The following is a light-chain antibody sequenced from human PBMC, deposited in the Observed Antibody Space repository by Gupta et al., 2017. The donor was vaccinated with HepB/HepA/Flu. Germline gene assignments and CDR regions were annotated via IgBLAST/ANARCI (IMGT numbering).Light chain of an antibody. CDR3: RQECSSRHT. CDR2: GAS. J-gene: IGKJ2*01. Sequence: EIVLTQSPGTLSLSPGERATLSCRASQSVSSSYLASYQQKPGQAPRLLIYGASSTATGIPDRFSGSGSGTDFTLTIIRLEPEDFAVYYCRQECSSRHTFGQGTKMEIK. CDR1: QSVSSSY. V-gene: IGKV3-20*01.